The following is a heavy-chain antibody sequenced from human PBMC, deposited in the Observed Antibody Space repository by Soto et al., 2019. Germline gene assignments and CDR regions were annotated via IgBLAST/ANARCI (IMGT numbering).Heavy chain of an antibody. CDR1: GYTFTGYY. V-gene: IGHV1-2*04. D-gene: IGHD2-15*01. CDR3: ARGYCSGGSCANDAFDI. CDR2: INPNSGGT. Sequence: QVQLVQSGAEVKKPGASVKVSCKASGYTFTGYYMHWVRQAPGQGLEWMGWINPNSGGTNYAQKFQGWVTMTRDTSISTAYMELSRLRPDDTAVYYCARGYCSGGSCANDAFDIWGQGTMVTVSS. J-gene: IGHJ3*02.